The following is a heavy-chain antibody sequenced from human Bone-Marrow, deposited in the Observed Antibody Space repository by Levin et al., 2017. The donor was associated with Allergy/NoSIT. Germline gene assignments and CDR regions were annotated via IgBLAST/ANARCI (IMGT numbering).Heavy chain of an antibody. Sequence: PGGSLRLSCAASGFTFGDSAMHWVRQAPGKGLEWVSGLSWNSGSIGYADSVKGRFTISRDNAKNSLYLQMNSLKPEDTALYYCAKGPGIAAAKRYLDYWGQGTLVTVSS. CDR1: GFTFGDSA. V-gene: IGHV3-9*01. D-gene: IGHD6-13*01. CDR3: AKGPGIAAAKRYLDY. CDR2: LSWNSGSI. J-gene: IGHJ4*02.